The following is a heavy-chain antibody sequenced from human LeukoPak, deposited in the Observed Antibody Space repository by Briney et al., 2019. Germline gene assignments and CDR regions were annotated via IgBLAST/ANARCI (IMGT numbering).Heavy chain of an antibody. D-gene: IGHD7-27*01. CDR3: ARGFELGIDAFDI. Sequence: SETLSLTCAVYGGSLNGHSWSGIRQPPGKGLEWIAEINHNGGTSYNPSLKSRVTISMDTSNNQFSLKLSSVTAADTAVYCCARGFELGIDAFDIWGQGTMVTVSS. J-gene: IGHJ3*02. V-gene: IGHV4-34*01. CDR2: INHNGGT. CDR1: GGSLNGHS.